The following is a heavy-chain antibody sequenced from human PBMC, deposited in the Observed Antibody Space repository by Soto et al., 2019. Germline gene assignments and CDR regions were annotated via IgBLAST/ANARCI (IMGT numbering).Heavy chain of an antibody. D-gene: IGHD2-15*01. Sequence: ASVKVSCKASGYTFTSYGISWVRQAPGQGLEWMGWISAYNGNTNYAQKFQGRVTITADESTSTAYMELSSLRTEDTAVYYCASSGYCSGGSCSYPQYYYYGMDVWGKGTTVTVSS. V-gene: IGHV1-18*01. CDR1: GYTFTSYG. J-gene: IGHJ6*04. CDR2: ISAYNGNT. CDR3: ASSGYCSGGSCSYPQYYYYGMDV.